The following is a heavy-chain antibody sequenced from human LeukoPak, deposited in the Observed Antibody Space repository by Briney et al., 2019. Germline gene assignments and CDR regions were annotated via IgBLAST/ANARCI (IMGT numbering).Heavy chain of an antibody. CDR3: ARLGGYQVGHYYYYMDV. CDR1: GGSISSSNW. Sequence: PSETLSLTCAVSGGSISSSNWWSWVRQPPGKGLEWIGEIYHSGSTNYNPSLKSRVTISVDKSKNQFSLKLSSVTAADTAVYYCARLGGYQVGHYYYYMDVWGKGTTVTVSS. CDR2: IYHSGST. J-gene: IGHJ6*03. D-gene: IGHD3-16*02. V-gene: IGHV4-4*02.